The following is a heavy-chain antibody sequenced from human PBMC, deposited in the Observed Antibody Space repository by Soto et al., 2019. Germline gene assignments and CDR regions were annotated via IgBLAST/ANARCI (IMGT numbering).Heavy chain of an antibody. CDR3: ARVAAVRSDSAGYHAMDV. Sequence: PSETLSLTCTVSGGSISSSSYYWGWVRQPPGQGLEWIGNIYYSGSTYYNPSLKSRVTISVDASKNQFSVKLTSVTAADTAVYYCARVAAVRSDSAGYHAMDVWGQGTTVS. V-gene: IGHV4-39*02. CDR1: GGSISSSSYY. CDR2: IYYSGST. J-gene: IGHJ6*02. D-gene: IGHD3-22*01.